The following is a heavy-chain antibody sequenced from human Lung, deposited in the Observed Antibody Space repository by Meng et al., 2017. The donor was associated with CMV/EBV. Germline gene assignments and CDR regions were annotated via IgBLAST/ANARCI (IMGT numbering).Heavy chain of an antibody. J-gene: IGHJ3*02. Sequence: ASVKVSCKASGYTFTGYYIHWVRQAPGQGLEWMGWINPKSGDTNYAQKFQGRVSTTRDTSITTGYMELRSLRSDDTAVYYCAREQAGDYGSGQDAFDIWGQGTMVTVSS. CDR2: INPKSGDT. CDR3: AREQAGDYGSGQDAFDI. CDR1: GYTFTGYY. D-gene: IGHD3-10*01. V-gene: IGHV1-2*02.